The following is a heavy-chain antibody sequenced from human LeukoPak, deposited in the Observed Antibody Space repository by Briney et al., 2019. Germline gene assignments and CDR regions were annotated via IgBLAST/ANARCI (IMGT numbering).Heavy chain of an antibody. CDR3: ASTGYSSGWYKFRGDY. V-gene: IGHV3-23*01. Sequence: QPGGSLLLSCAAAGFTFSSYAMRWGRQAPGKGVEWVSAISGSGGSTYYADSVKGRFTISRDNSKNTLFLQINSLRAEDTAVYYCASTGYSSGWYKFRGDYWGQGTLVTVSS. J-gene: IGHJ4*02. D-gene: IGHD6-19*01. CDR1: GFTFSSYA. CDR2: ISGSGGST.